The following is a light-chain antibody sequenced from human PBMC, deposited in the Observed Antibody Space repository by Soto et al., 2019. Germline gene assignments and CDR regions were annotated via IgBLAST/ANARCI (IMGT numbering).Light chain of an antibody. CDR2: DAS. J-gene: IGKJ4*01. CDR3: QQYGRSYT. CDR1: QSVSSY. V-gene: IGKV3-11*01. Sequence: EIVLTQSPATLSLSPGERATLSCRASQSVSSYLAWYQQKPGQAPRLLIYDASNRATGIPARFSGSGSGTDFTLTITRLEPEDFAVYYCQQYGRSYTFGGGTKVDI.